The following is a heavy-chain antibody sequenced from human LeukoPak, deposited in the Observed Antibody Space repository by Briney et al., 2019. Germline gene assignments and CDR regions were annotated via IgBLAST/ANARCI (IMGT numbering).Heavy chain of an antibody. CDR3: ARERITLDY. CDR2: IYTSGST. V-gene: IGHV4-61*02. CDR1: GGSISSGSYY. Sequence: SETLSLTCTVSGGSISSGSYYWSWIRQPAGKGLEWIGRIYTSGSTNYNPSPKSRVTISVDTSKNQSSLKLSSVTAADTAVYYCARERITLDYWGQGTLVTVSS. D-gene: IGHD3-10*01. J-gene: IGHJ4*02.